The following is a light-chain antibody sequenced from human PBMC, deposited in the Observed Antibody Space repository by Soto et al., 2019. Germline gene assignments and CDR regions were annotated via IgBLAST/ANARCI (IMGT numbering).Light chain of an antibody. CDR3: SSYTISSTYV. CDR2: DVS. J-gene: IGLJ1*01. V-gene: IGLV2-14*01. Sequence: QSALTQPASVSGSPGQSSAISCTGTSSDVGSYTYVSWYQQHPGKAPKLMIFDVSNRPSGVSDRFSGSKSGNTASLTISGLQADDEADYYCSSYTISSTYVFGTGTKVTVL. CDR1: SSDVGSYTY.